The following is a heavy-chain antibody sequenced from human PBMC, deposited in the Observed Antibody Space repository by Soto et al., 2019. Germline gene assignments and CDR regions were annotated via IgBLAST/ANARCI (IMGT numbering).Heavy chain of an antibody. CDR1: GFTFSSYS. J-gene: IGHJ2*01. CDR3: ARGTGPSRYCSSTSCYSSNFDL. Sequence: GGSLRLSCAASGFTFSSYSMNWVRQAPGKGLEWVSYISSSSSTIYYADSVKGRFTISRDNAKNSLYLQMNSLRAEDTAVYYCARGTGPSRYCSSTSCYSSNFDLWGRGTLVTVSS. CDR2: ISSSSSTI. V-gene: IGHV3-48*01. D-gene: IGHD2-2*01.